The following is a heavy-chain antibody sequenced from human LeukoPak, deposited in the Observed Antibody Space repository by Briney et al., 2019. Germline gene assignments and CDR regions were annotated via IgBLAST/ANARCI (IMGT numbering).Heavy chain of an antibody. CDR3: ARGGSSSVRDAFDI. D-gene: IGHD6-6*01. CDR1: GYSISSGYY. CDR2: IYYSGST. V-gene: IGHV4-38-2*02. J-gene: IGHJ3*02. Sequence: SETLSLTCTVSGYSISSGYYWGWIRQPPGKGLEWIGYIYYSGSTNYNPSLKSRVTISVDTSKNQFSLKLSSVTAADTAVYYCARGGSSSVRDAFDIWGQGTMVTVSS.